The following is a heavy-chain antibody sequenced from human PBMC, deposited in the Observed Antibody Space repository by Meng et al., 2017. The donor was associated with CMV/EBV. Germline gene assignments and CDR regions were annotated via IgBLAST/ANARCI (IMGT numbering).Heavy chain of an antibody. CDR1: GGTFSSYA. Sequence: QVQLAQAGAVVKTPGSSVKVSCKASGGTFSSYAISWVRQAPGQGLEWMGGIIPIFGTANYAQKFQGRVTITADESTSTAYMELSSLRSEDTAVYYCARAGDYGGRGYFDYWGQGTLVTVSS. D-gene: IGHD4-23*01. CDR3: ARAGDYGGRGYFDY. CDR2: IIPIFGTA. J-gene: IGHJ4*02. V-gene: IGHV1-69*12.